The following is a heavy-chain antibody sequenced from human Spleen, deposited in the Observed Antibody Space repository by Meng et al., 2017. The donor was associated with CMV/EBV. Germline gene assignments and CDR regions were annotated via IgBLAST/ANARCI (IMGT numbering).Heavy chain of an antibody. D-gene: IGHD2-8*01. CDR1: GFTLSSYW. Sequence: GGSLRLSCAASGFTLSSYWMFWVRQAPRKGLVWVSRLKSDGSNTNYADFVKGQFAISRDNAKNTLFLQMNSLRAEDTAVYYCAKKYCTNGVCHLGYFDYWGQGTLVTVSS. CDR3: AKKYCTNGVCHLGYFDY. J-gene: IGHJ4*02. V-gene: IGHV3-74*01. CDR2: LKSDGSNT.